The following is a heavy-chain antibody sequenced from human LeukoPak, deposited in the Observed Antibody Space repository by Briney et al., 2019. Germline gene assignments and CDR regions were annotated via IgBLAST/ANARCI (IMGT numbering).Heavy chain of an antibody. J-gene: IGHJ4*02. CDR3: ARDGLGGGSIDY. V-gene: IGHV1-46*01. CDR2: INPSGGST. Sequence: ASVKVSCKASGYTFTSYYMHWVRQAPGQGLEGMGIINPSGGSTSYAQKFQGRVTMTRDMSTSTVYMELSSLRSEDTAVYYCARDGLGGGSIDYWGQGTLVTVSS. D-gene: IGHD1-26*01. CDR1: GYTFTSYY.